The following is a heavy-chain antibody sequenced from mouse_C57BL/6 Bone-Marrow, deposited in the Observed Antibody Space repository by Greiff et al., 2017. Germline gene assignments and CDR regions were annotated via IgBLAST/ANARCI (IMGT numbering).Heavy chain of an antibody. D-gene: IGHD2-2*01. CDR2: IYPRSGNT. J-gene: IGHJ3*01. CDR1: GYTFTSYG. CDR3: ARGGLRRAY. V-gene: IGHV1-81*01. Sequence: QDQLQQSGAELARPGASVKLSCKASGYTFTSYGISWVKQRTGQGLEWIGEIYPRSGNTYYNEKFKGKATLTADKSSSTAYMELRSLTSEDSAVYFCARGGLRRAYWGQGTLVTVSA.